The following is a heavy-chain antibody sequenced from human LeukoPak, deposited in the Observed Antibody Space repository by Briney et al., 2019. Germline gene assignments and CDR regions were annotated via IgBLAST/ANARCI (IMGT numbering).Heavy chain of an antibody. CDR3: ARGNSYYYNYMDV. Sequence: GGSLRLSCAASGFTVSSNYMSWVRQAPGKGLEWVSVIYSGGSTYYADSVKGRFTISRDNSKNTLYLQMNSLRAEDTAVYYCARGNSYYYNYMDVWGKGITVTVSS. V-gene: IGHV3-53*01. CDR2: IYSGGST. CDR1: GFTVSSNY. J-gene: IGHJ6*03. D-gene: IGHD4-11*01.